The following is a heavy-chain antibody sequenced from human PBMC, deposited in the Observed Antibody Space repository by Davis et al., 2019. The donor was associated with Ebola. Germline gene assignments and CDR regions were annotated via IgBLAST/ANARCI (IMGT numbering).Heavy chain of an antibody. CDR2: INPSSGDA. Sequence: ASVKVSCKASGYTFTNYYLNWVRHAPPQGLEWMGVINPSSGDADYSQMLRGRVTMTRDTSTSTVYMDLRSLRSDDTAVYYCARDRPRRTARPGYYYHHMDVWGKGTTVTVSS. CDR3: ARDRPRRTARPGYYYHHMDV. D-gene: IGHD6-6*01. CDR1: GYTFTNYY. J-gene: IGHJ6*03. V-gene: IGHV1-46*01.